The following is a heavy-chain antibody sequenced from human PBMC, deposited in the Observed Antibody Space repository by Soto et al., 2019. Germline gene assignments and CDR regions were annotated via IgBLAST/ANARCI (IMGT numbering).Heavy chain of an antibody. Sequence: PVGSLRLSCASSVFTFSSYDMHCVRQSTGKGLEWVSAIGTAGDPYYPGSVKGRFTISRENAKNSLYLQMNSLRAGDTAVYYCVRDSSGYRYGRDFEYWGQGTLVTVS. CDR2: IGTAGDP. D-gene: IGHD5-18*01. V-gene: IGHV3-13*05. J-gene: IGHJ4*02. CDR3: VRDSSGYRYGRDFEY. CDR1: VFTFSSYD.